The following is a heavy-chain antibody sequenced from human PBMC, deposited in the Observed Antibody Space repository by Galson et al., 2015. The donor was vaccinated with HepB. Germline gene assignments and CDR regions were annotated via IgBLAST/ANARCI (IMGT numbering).Heavy chain of an antibody. J-gene: IGHJ6*03. CDR2: MKQDGSEK. V-gene: IGHV3-7*01. CDR3: ARGRTYSYGSYYHYYYMDV. CDR1: GFTFSTYW. D-gene: IGHD5-18*01. Sequence: SLRLSCAASGFTFSTYWMSWVRQAPGKGLEWVANMKQDGSEKYYVDSLKGRFTISRDNAKNSLFLLQMSSLRAEDTAVYYCARGRTYSYGSYYHYYYMDVWGKGTPVTVSS.